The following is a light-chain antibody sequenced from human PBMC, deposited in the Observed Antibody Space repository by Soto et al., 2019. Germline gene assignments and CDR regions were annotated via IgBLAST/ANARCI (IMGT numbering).Light chain of an antibody. V-gene: IGLV2-14*01. CDR3: SSYTSRSTVV. J-gene: IGLJ2*01. CDR2: EVN. CDR1: NIDVGIYDY. Sequence: QSALAQPASVSGSPGQSITISCTGTNIDVGIYDYVSWYQQHPGKAPKLIIYEVNNRPSGVSNRFSGSKSGNTASLTISGLQAEDDANYYCSSYTSRSTVVFGGGTQLTVL.